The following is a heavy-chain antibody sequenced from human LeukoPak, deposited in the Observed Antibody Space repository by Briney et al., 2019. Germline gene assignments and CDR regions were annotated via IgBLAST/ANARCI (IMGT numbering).Heavy chain of an antibody. D-gene: IGHD2-8*01. J-gene: IGHJ4*02. Sequence: GGSLRLSCAASGFTFSSYGMHWVRQAPGKGLEWVAVISYDGSNKYYADSVKGRFTISRDNYKNTLYLQMNSLRAEDTAVYYCAKDLSHIVLMVYAPDYWGQGTLVTVSS. CDR3: AKDLSHIVLMVYAPDY. V-gene: IGHV3-30*18. CDR1: GFTFSSYG. CDR2: ISYDGSNK.